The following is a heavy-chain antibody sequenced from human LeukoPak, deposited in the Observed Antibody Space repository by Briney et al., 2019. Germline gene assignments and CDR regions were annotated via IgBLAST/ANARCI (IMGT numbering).Heavy chain of an antibody. CDR3: ARGSGAY. Sequence: GGSLRLSCAASGFTFSWYWMTWVRQAPGKGLEWVASIKEDGSEKYYVDSVKGRFTISRDNASLYLEMSSLRAEDTAVYYCARGSGAYWGQGTLVTVSS. CDR2: IKEDGSEK. J-gene: IGHJ4*02. CDR1: GFTFSWYW. D-gene: IGHD1-26*01. V-gene: IGHV3-7*01.